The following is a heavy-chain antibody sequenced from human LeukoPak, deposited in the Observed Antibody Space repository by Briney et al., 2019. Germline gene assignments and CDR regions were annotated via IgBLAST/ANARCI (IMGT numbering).Heavy chain of an antibody. D-gene: IGHD1-14*01. CDR3: AKKYNTGLDP. CDR1: GFTFSSFS. V-gene: IGHV3-21*04. Sequence: GGSLRLSCAASGFTFSSFSMSWVRQAPGKGLEWVSSISSSSTSYIYYADSVKGRFTISRDNAKNSPYLQMNSLRAEDTAVYYCAKKYNTGLDPWGQGTLVTVSS. CDR2: ISSSSTSYI. J-gene: IGHJ5*02.